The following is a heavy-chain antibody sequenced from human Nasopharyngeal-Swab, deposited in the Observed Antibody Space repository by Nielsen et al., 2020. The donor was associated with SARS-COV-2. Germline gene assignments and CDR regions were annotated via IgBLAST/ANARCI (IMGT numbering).Heavy chain of an antibody. D-gene: IGHD6-19*01. CDR1: GHTLTELS. CDR2: IIPIFGTA. V-gene: IGHV1-69*13. J-gene: IGHJ6*03. CDR3: ARGGWKRYYYYYMDV. Sequence: SVKVSCKVSGHTLTELSMHWVRQAPGQGLEWMGGIIPIFGTANYAQKFQGRVTITADESTSTAYMELSSLRSEDTAVYYCARGGWKRYYYYYMDVWGKGTTVTVSS.